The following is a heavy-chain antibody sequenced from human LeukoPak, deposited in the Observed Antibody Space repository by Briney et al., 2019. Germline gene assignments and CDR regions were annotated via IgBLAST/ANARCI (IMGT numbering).Heavy chain of an antibody. CDR3: AREREESSTFDY. CDR1: GGTFSSYA. D-gene: IGHD2/OR15-2a*01. J-gene: IGHJ4*02. Sequence: ASVKVSCEASGGTFSSYAISWVRQAPGQGLEWMGRIIPNLGIANYAQKFQGRVTITADKSTSTAYMELSSLRSEDTAVYYCAREREESSTFDYWGQGTLVTVSS. CDR2: IIPNLGIA. V-gene: IGHV1-69*04.